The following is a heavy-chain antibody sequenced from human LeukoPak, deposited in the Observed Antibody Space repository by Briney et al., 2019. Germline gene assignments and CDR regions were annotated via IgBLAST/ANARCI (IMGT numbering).Heavy chain of an antibody. V-gene: IGHV3-30*04. CDR2: ISYDGSNK. Sequence: GRSLRLSCAASGFTFSSYAMHWARQAPGKGLEWVAVISYDGSNKYYADSVKGRFTISRDNSKNTLYLQMNSLRAEDTAVYYCARDRYSSRSFELDYWGQGTLVTVSS. CDR3: ARDRYSSRSFELDY. J-gene: IGHJ4*02. CDR1: GFTFSSYA. D-gene: IGHD6-13*01.